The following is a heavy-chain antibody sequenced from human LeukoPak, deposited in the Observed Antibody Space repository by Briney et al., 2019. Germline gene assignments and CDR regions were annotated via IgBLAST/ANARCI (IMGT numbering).Heavy chain of an antibody. CDR3: AREYSSSSLGY. D-gene: IGHD6-6*01. V-gene: IGHV1-2*04. Sequence: ASVKVSCTASGGTFSSYAISWVRQAPGQGLEWMGWINPNSGGTNYAQKFQGWVTMTRDTSISTAYMELSRLRSDDTAVYYCAREYSSSSLGYWGQGTLVTVSS. CDR1: GGTFSSYA. J-gene: IGHJ4*02. CDR2: INPNSGGT.